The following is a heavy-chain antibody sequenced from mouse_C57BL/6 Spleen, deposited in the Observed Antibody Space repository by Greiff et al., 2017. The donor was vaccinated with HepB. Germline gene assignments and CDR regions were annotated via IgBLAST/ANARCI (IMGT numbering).Heavy chain of an antibody. D-gene: IGHD1-1*01. CDR1: GFNIKDDY. J-gene: IGHJ3*01. CDR3: TPSFYGSSWGFSY. CDR2: IDPENGDT. Sequence: VQLQQSGAELVRPGASVKLSCTASGFNIKDDYMHWVKQRPEQGLEWIGWIDPENGDTEYASKFQGKATITADTSSNTAYLKLSSLTSEDTAVYYCTPSFYGSSWGFSYWGQGTLVTVSA. V-gene: IGHV14-4*01.